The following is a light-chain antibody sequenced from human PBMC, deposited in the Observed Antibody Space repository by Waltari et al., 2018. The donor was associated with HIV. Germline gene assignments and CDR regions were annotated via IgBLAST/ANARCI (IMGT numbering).Light chain of an antibody. J-gene: IGLJ2*01. CDR3: SSYPTTNTII. CDR2: DLF. V-gene: IGLV2-14*03. Sequence: QSALTQPASVSGSPGQSITIPCTGTSSDIGAYEYAYWYRQHPDKAPQLLIYDLFYLPSGVSRRFPGSKSGNTASLTISELQAEDEAVYSCSSYPTTNTIIFGGGTKLTVL. CDR1: SSDIGAYEY.